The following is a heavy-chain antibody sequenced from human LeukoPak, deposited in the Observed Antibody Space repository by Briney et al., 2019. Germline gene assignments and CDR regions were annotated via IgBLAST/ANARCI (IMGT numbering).Heavy chain of an antibody. Sequence: SETLSLTCTLSGGSISTYYWSWIRQPPGKGLEWIGYIYYSGSTNYNPSLKSRVTISVDTSKNQFSLKLSSVTAADTAVYYCARGGRYYDSSGYYYDYYYYMDVWGKGTTVTVSS. J-gene: IGHJ6*03. CDR1: GGSISTYY. V-gene: IGHV4-59*01. CDR2: IYYSGST. D-gene: IGHD3-22*01. CDR3: ARGGRYYDSSGYYYDYYYYMDV.